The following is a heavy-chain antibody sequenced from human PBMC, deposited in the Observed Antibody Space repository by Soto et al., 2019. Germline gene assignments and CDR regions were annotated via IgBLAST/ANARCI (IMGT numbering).Heavy chain of an antibody. Sequence: GASVKVSCKASGYTFTSYYMHWVRQAPGQGLEWMGIINPSGGSTSYAQKFQGRVTMTRDTSTSTVYMELSSLRSEDTAVYYCARSAGGGQIVVVTISIGDAFDIWGQGTMVTVSS. V-gene: IGHV1-46*01. CDR3: ARSAGGGQIVVVTISIGDAFDI. CDR2: INPSGGST. J-gene: IGHJ3*02. CDR1: GYTFTSYY. D-gene: IGHD3-22*01.